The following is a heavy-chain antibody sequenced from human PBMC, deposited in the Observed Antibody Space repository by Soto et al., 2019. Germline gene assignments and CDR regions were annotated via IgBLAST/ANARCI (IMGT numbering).Heavy chain of an antibody. Sequence: QVPLVQSGAEVKKPGASVKVSCKASGYTFTSYGISWVRQAPGQGLEWMGWISAYNRNTNYAQKLQGRVTMTTDTSTSTAYMERRSVRSDDTAVYYCARTRRVLRFLEWFPDAFDIWGQGTMVTVSS. J-gene: IGHJ3*02. D-gene: IGHD3-3*01. V-gene: IGHV1-18*01. CDR1: GYTFTSYG. CDR2: ISAYNRNT. CDR3: ARTRRVLRFLEWFPDAFDI.